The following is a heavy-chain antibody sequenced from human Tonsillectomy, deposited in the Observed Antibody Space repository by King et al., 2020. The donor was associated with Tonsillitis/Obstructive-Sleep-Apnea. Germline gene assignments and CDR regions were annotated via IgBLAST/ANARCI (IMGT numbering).Heavy chain of an antibody. CDR2: ISAYHGNT. CDR3: ARGPPQYSGSWIEAFDI. V-gene: IGHV1-18*01. J-gene: IGHJ3*02. CDR1: GYTFTSYG. Sequence: VQLVESGAEVKKPGASVKVSCTASGYTFTSYGITWVRQAPGRGLEWLGRISAYHGNTNYAQNLQGRVTMTTDAPTITAYMELRSLRSDDTAVYYCARGPPQYSGSWIEAFDIWGQGTMVTVSS. D-gene: IGHD1-26*01.